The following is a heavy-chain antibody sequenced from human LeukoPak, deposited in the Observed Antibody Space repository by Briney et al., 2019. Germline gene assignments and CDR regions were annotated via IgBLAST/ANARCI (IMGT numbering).Heavy chain of an antibody. CDR3: ARQGFSSGWPKFDY. CDR2: RYHSGSG. Sequence: SETLSLTCTVSGGSISSGNYYWGWIRQPPGKGLEWIGSRYHSGSGYYNPSLKSRVTISVDTSKNQFSLKLSSVTAADTAVYYCARQGFSSGWPKFDYWGQGTLVTVSS. D-gene: IGHD6-19*01. CDR1: GGSISSGNYY. V-gene: IGHV4-39*01. J-gene: IGHJ4*02.